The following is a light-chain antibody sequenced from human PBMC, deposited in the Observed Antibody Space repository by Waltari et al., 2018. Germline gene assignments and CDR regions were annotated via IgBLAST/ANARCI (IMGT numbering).Light chain of an antibody. V-gene: IGKV3-20*01. J-gene: IGKJ1*01. CDR3: QNYVRLPAT. Sequence: EIVLTQSPGTLSLSPGERATLPCRASQSVSRSLAWYQQKPGQAPRLLIYGASTRATGIPDRFTGSGSGTDFSLTISSLEPEDFAIYFCQNYVRLPATFGQGTKVEIK. CDR1: QSVSRS. CDR2: GAS.